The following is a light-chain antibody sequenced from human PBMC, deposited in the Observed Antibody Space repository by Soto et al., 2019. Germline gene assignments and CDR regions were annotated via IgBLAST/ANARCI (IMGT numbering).Light chain of an antibody. V-gene: IGKV3-15*01. Sequence: EIVVTKSPATLSVSPGERVTLSCRASQSVSSSLAWSQQRPGQAPRLLIYDTSTRAAGISARFSGSGSGIEFNITISSLQSEDSAVYYCQQSVHWTPGAFGQGTTLEIK. J-gene: IGKJ1*01. CDR2: DTS. CDR3: QQSVHWTPGA. CDR1: QSVSSS.